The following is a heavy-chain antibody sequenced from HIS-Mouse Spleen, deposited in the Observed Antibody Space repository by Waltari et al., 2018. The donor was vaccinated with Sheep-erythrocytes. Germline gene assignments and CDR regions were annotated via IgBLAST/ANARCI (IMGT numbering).Heavy chain of an antibody. J-gene: IGHJ2*01. V-gene: IGHV3-9*01. D-gene: IGHD7-27*01. CDR1: GFTFDDYA. CDR3: ASQPNWGYWYFDL. CDR2: MSWNGGSI. Sequence: EVQLVESGGGLVQPGRSLRLSCAASGFTFDDYAMHWVRQAPGKGLEGVSGMSWNGGSIGYADSVKGRFTISRDNAKNSLYLQMNSLRAEDTALYYCASQPNWGYWYFDLWGRGTLVTVSS.